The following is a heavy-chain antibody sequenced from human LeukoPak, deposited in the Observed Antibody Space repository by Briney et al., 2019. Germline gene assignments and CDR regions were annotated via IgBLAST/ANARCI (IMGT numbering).Heavy chain of an antibody. D-gene: IGHD5-24*01. CDR2: IYYSGST. J-gene: IGHJ6*03. V-gene: IGHV4-59*11. CDR3: ARASFGLQNYYYYYMDV. CDR1: GGSISSHY. Sequence: SETLSLTCTVSGGSISSHYWSWIRQPPGKGLEWIGYIYYSGSTNYNPSLKSRVTISVDTSKNQFSLKLSSVTAADTAVYYCARASFGLQNYYYYYMDVWGKGTTVTVYS.